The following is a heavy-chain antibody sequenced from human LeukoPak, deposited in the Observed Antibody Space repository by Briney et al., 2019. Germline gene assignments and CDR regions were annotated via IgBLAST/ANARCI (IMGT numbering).Heavy chain of an antibody. J-gene: IGHJ5*02. CDR2: IIPILGIA. CDR3: ASSSYYYDSSGNWFDP. CDR1: GGTFSSYA. V-gene: IGHV1-69*04. Sequence: SVKVSCKASGGTFSSYAISWVRQAPGQGLEWMGRIIPILGIANYAQKFQGRVTITADKSTSTAYMELSSLRSEDTAVYYCASSSYYYDSSGNWFDPWGQGTLVTVSS. D-gene: IGHD3-22*01.